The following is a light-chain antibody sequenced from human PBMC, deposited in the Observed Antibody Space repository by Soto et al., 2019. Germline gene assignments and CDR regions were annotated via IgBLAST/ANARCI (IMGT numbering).Light chain of an antibody. CDR2: AAS. CDR3: EQHFKSPRT. V-gene: IGKV3-20*01. Sequence: EIVLTQSPGTLSLSPGERATLSCRASQSVDSYYLAWYHQRPGQAPRLLISAASRSATGIPDRFSGSGSGTDFTLSFSRLEPEDFGVYYCEQHFKSPRTFGQGTKLEIK. J-gene: IGKJ2*01. CDR1: QSVDSYY.